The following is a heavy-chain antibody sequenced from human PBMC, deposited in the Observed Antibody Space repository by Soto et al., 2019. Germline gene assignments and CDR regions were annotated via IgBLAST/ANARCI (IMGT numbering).Heavy chain of an antibody. CDR1: GGSYSGYY. CDR2: IYLSATT. CDR3: ARTGLRYGGWLFYNNWFDP. Sequence: SSETLSLTCAVYGGSYSGYYWSWIRQPPGKGLEWSGEIYLSATTKYNPSLKSRVILSVDTSKNQFSLKLSSVTAADTAVYYCARTGLRYGGWLFYNNWFDPWGQGTLVTVSS. J-gene: IGHJ5*02. V-gene: IGHV4-34*01. D-gene: IGHD3-9*01.